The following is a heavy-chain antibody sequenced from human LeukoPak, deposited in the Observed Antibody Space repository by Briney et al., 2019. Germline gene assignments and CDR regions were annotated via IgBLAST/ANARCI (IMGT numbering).Heavy chain of an antibody. Sequence: PSETLSLTCTVSGGSISSYYWSWIRQPPGKGLEWIGYIYNSGSTKYNPSLKSRVTMSMDTSKNQFSLKLSSVTAADTAVYYCARGSGYYGMDVWGQGTTVTVSS. CDR1: GGSISSYY. V-gene: IGHV4-59*01. CDR3: ARGSGYYGMDV. CDR2: IYNSGST. J-gene: IGHJ6*02. D-gene: IGHD3-10*01.